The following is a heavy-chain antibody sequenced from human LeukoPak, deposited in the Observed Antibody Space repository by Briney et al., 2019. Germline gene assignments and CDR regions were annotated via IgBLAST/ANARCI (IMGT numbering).Heavy chain of an antibody. CDR2: IYPGDSDT. V-gene: IGHV5-51*01. CDR3: ATSYPGYCSSTSCHTGADWFDP. J-gene: IGHJ5*02. Sequence: GESLKISCKGSGYSFTSYWIGWVRQMPGKGLEWIGIIYPGDSDTRYSPSFQGQVTISADKSISTAYLQWSSLKASDTAMYYCATSYPGYCSSTSCHTGADWFDPWGQGTLVTVSS. D-gene: IGHD2-2*02. CDR1: GYSFTSYW.